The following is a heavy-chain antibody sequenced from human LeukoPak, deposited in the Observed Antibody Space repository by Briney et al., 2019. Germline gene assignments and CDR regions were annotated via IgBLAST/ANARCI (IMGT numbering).Heavy chain of an antibody. CDR3: ARDRYCSSTICPDYYYHYYVDV. J-gene: IGHJ6*03. CDR1: GDSINSFN. V-gene: IGHV4-59*01. D-gene: IGHD2-2*01. Sequence: SETLSLTCTVSGDSINSFNWSWIRQPPGKGLEWIGYIYYSRSTNYNPSLKSRVTISVDTSKNQFSLKLSSVTAADTAVYYCARDRYCSSTICPDYYYHYYVDVWGKGTAVTVSS. CDR2: IYYSRST.